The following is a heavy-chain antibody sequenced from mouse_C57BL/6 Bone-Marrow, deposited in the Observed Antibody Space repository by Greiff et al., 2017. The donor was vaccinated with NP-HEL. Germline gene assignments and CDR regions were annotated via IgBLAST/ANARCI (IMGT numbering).Heavy chain of an antibody. D-gene: IGHD1-1*01. Sequence: DVQLQESGPELVKPGASVKISCKASGYSFTGYYMNWVKQSPEKSLEWIGEINPSTGGTTYNQKFKAKATLTVDKSSSTAYMQLKSLTSEDSAVYYCARGGFYYYGSTYAMDYWGQGTSVTVSS. CDR2: INPSTGGT. CDR3: ARGGFYYYGSTYAMDY. CDR1: GYSFTGYY. V-gene: IGHV1-42*01. J-gene: IGHJ4*01.